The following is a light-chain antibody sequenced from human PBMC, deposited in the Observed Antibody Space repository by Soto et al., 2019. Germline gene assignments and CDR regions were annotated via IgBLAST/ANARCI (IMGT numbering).Light chain of an antibody. CDR3: CSYAGSPRFV. V-gene: IGLV2-11*01. Sequence: QSALTQPRSVSGSPGQSVTISCTGTSSDVGRYNYVSWYQHHPGTAPKVMIYDVSERPSGVPDRFSGSKSGNTASPTISGLQAEDEADYYCCSYAGSPRFVFGTGTKLTVL. CDR1: SSDVGRYNY. CDR2: DVS. J-gene: IGLJ1*01.